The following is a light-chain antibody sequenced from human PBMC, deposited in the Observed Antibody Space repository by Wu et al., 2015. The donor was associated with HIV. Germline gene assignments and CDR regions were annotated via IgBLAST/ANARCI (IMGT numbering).Light chain of an antibody. CDR2: KAS. CDR3: QQFNSYPIT. V-gene: IGKV1-5*03. CDR1: QTASDW. Sequence: DIQLTQSPSTLSASVGDRVSITCRASQTASDWLAWYQQKPGKVPKLLIYKASSLESGVPSRFSGSGSGTEFTLTITSLQPEDFATYYCQQFNSYPITFGQGTRLEIK. J-gene: IGKJ5*01.